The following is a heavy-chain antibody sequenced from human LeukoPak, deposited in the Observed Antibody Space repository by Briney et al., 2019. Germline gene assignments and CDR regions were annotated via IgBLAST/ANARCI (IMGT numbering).Heavy chain of an antibody. CDR1: GGSISSGSFY. Sequence: PSETLSLTCTVSGGSISSGSFYWGWIRQPPGKGLEWIGSVFYSGNTYYNLSLKSRVSISVDTSRNQFSLKLSSVTAADTAVYYCAREDCSSSSCSHNGMNWFDPWGQGTLVTVSS. CDR2: VFYSGNT. D-gene: IGHD2-2*01. J-gene: IGHJ5*02. V-gene: IGHV4-39*07. CDR3: AREDCSSSSCSHNGMNWFDP.